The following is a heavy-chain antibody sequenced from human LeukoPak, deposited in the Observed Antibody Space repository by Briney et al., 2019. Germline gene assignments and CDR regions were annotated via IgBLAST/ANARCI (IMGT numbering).Heavy chain of an antibody. D-gene: IGHD3-3*01. V-gene: IGHV3-21*01. CDR2: ISISSTYI. Sequence: GESLRLSCAASGFTFSSYSMNWVRQAPGKGLEWVSSISISSTYIYYADSVKGRFTISRDNAKNSLYLLMNSLRAEDTAVYYCARGPPDTIYWGQGTLVTVSS. CDR3: ARGPPDTIY. CDR1: GFTFSSYS. J-gene: IGHJ4*02.